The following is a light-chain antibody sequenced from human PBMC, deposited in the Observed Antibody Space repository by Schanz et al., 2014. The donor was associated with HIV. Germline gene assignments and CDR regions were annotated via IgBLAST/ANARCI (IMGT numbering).Light chain of an antibody. CDR3: QQYSDFSIT. V-gene: IGKV1-5*03. CDR1: QNIGTW. J-gene: IGKJ5*01. CDR2: KAS. Sequence: IQMTQSPSTVSTSVGDRVTITCRASQNIGTWLAWYQQRPGKAPNLLIYKASNLHTGVPSRFSGSGSGTEFSLTITGLLPDDFATYFCQQYSDFSITFGQGTRLDFK.